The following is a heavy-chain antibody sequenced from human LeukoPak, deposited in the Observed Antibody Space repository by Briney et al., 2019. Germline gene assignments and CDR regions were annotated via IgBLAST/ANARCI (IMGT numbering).Heavy chain of an antibody. J-gene: IGHJ2*01. CDR1: GGSISSGSYY. CDR3: ARGDILTGYYGNWYFDL. Sequence: KPSETLSLTCTVSGGSISSGSYYWSWIRQPAGKGLEWIGRIYTSGSTNYNPSLKSRVTISVDTSKNQFSLKLSSVTAADTAVYYCARGDILTGYYGNWYFDLWGRGTLVTVSS. CDR2: IYTSGST. V-gene: IGHV4-61*02. D-gene: IGHD3-9*01.